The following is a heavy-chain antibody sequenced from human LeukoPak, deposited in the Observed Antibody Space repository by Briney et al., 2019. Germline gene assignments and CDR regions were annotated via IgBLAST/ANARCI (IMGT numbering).Heavy chain of an antibody. D-gene: IGHD6-13*01. CDR3: ARRSYGSRTLKLEYFQH. Sequence: GGSLRLSCAASGFTFSSYAMHWVRQAPGKGLEWVAVISYDGSNKYYADSVKGQFTISRDNSKNTLYLQMNSLRAEDTTVYYCARRSYGSRTLKLEYFQHWGQGTLVTVSS. CDR2: ISYDGSNK. CDR1: GFTFSSYA. V-gene: IGHV3-30-3*01. J-gene: IGHJ1*01.